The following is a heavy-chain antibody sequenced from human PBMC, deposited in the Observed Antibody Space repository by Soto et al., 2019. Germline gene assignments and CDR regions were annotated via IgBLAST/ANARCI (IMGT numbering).Heavy chain of an antibody. CDR1: GGSISSGGYY. J-gene: IGHJ2*01. V-gene: IGHV4-31*03. Sequence: SETLSLTCTVSGGSISSGGYYWSWIRQHPGKGLEWIGYIYYSGSTYYNPSLKSRVTISVDTSKNQFSLKLSSVTAADTAVYYCARGVYLDFDLWGRGTLVTVSS. CDR3: ARGVYLDFDL. D-gene: IGHD2-2*02. CDR2: IYYSGST.